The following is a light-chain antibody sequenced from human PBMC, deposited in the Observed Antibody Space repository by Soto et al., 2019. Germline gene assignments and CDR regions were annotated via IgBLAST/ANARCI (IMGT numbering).Light chain of an antibody. V-gene: IGKV1-6*01. J-gene: IGKJ4*01. CDR2: AAS. CDR1: QGIRND. Sequence: AILLTQSPSSLSTSVGDRVTITCRASQGIRNDLGWYQQKPGKAPKLLIYAASSLQSGVPSRFSGSGSGTDFALTITSLQAEDFATYYCQQLRMYPSTFGGGTKVDIK. CDR3: QQLRMYPST.